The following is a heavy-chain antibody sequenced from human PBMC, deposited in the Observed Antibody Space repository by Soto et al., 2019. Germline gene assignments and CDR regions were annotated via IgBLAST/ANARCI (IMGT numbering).Heavy chain of an antibody. CDR1: GGSFSDYY. V-gene: IGHV4-34*01. J-gene: IGHJ4*02. Sequence: SETLSLTCAVYGGSFSDYYWSWIRQPPGKGLEWIGEINHSGSFNYNPSLKSRVTISVDTPKNQFSLKLSSMTAADTAVYYCARLSGSKYYTVAYWGQGILVTVS. CDR2: INHSGSF. CDR3: ARLSGSKYYTVAY. D-gene: IGHD6-19*01.